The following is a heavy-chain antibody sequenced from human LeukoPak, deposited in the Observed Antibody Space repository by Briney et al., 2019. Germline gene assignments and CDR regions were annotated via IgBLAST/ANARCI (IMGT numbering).Heavy chain of an antibody. CDR1: GGSISSGGYS. CDR2: IYHSGST. CDR3: ARDSWTTVNLWYFDL. V-gene: IGHV4-30-2*01. D-gene: IGHD4-17*01. Sequence: PSETLSLTCAVSGGSISSGGYSWSWIRQPPGKGLEWIGYIYHSGSTYYNPSLKSRVTISLDRSKNQFSLKLGSVTAADTAVYYCARDSWTTVNLWYFDLWGRGTLVTVSS. J-gene: IGHJ2*01.